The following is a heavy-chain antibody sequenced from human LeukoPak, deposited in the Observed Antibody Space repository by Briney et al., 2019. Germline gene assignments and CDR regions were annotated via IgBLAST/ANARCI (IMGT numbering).Heavy chain of an antibody. CDR2: ISPYNENR. Sequence: ASVKVSCKASGYTFIRNGISWVRQAPGQGLEWMGWISPYNENRKYLQKLQGRVTLSTDTSTSTAYMELRSLTSDDTAVYYCAREESIGRYLFLHDYWGQGTLVTVSS. CDR3: AREESIGRYLFLHDY. D-gene: IGHD1-26*01. J-gene: IGHJ4*02. V-gene: IGHV1-18*01. CDR1: GYTFIRNG.